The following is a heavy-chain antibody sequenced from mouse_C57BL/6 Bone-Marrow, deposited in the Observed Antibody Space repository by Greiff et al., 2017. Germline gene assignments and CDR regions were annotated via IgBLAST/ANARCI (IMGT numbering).Heavy chain of an antibody. CDR1: GYTFTDYE. V-gene: IGHV1-15*01. J-gene: IGHJ4*01. CDR3: TSAMDY. Sequence: VQLQQSGAELVRPGASVTLSCKASGYTFTDYEMHWVKQTPVHGLEWIGAIDPETGGTAYNQKFKGKAIFPADKSSSTAYMGLRSLTSEDSAVYYWTSAMDYWGQRTSGTVSS. CDR2: IDPETGGT.